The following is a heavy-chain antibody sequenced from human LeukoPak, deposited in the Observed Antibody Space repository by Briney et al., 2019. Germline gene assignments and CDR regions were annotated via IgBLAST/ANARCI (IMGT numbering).Heavy chain of an antibody. CDR3: ARDRFGSGSYPDYFDY. Sequence: SETLSLTCTVSGGSISSYYWSWIRQPAGKKLEWIGRIYTSGSTNYNPSLKSRVTMSVDTSKNQFSLKLSSVTAADTAVYYCARDRFGSGSYPDYFDYWGQGTLVIVS. V-gene: IGHV4-4*07. CDR2: IYTSGST. D-gene: IGHD3-10*01. CDR1: GGSISSYY. J-gene: IGHJ4*02.